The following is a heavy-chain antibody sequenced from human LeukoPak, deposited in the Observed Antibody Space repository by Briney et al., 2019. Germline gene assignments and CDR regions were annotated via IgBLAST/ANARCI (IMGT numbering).Heavy chain of an antibody. CDR3: AKPNYDILTGMTQYFDY. Sequence: GGSLRLSCAASGFTFSSYSMNWVRQAPGKGLEWVSAISGSGGSTYYADSVKGRFTISRDNSKNTLYLQMNSLRAEDTAVYYCAKPNYDILTGMTQYFDYWGQGTLVTVSS. CDR2: ISGSGGST. V-gene: IGHV3-23*01. J-gene: IGHJ4*02. D-gene: IGHD3-9*01. CDR1: GFTFSSYS.